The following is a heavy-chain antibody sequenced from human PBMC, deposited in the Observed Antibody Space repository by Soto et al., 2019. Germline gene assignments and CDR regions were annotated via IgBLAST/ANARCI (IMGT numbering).Heavy chain of an antibody. CDR2: IYYSGST. Sequence: SETLSLTCTVSGGSIISSSYYFCCIRQPPWNGLELIGSIYYSGSTYYNPSLKSRVTISVDTSKNQFSLKLSSVTAADTAVYYCARQFRKTIDYWGQGTLVTVSS. J-gene: IGHJ4*02. V-gene: IGHV4-39*01. CDR3: ARQFRKTIDY. CDR1: GGSIISSSYY.